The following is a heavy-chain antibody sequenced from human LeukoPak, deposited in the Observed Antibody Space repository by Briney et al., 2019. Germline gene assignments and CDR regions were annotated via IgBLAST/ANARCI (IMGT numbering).Heavy chain of an antibody. V-gene: IGHV3-23*01. J-gene: IGHJ4*02. CDR3: AKLAGIRGWFVYYFDY. Sequence: GGSLRLSCAASGFTFSSYAMSWVRQAPGKGLEWVSAISGSGGSTYYADSVKGRFTISRDNSKNTLFLQMNSLRAEDTAVYYCAKLAGIRGWFVYYFDYWGQGTLVTVS. CDR2: ISGSGGST. CDR1: GFTFSSYA. D-gene: IGHD6-19*01.